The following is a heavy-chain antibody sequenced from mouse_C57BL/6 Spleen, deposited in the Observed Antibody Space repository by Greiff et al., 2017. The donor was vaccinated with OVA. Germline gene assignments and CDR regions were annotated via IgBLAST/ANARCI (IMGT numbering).Heavy chain of an antibody. CDR2: ISYDGSN. CDR3: ARDGYYAFDY. J-gene: IGHJ2*01. CDR1: GYSITSGYY. D-gene: IGHD2-3*01. V-gene: IGHV3-6*01. Sequence: EVQLVESGPGLVKPSQSLSLTCSVTGYSITSGYYWNWIRQFPGNKLEWMGYISYDGSNNYNPSLKNRISITRDTSKNQFFLKLNSVTTEDTATYYCARDGYYAFDYWGQGTTLTVSS.